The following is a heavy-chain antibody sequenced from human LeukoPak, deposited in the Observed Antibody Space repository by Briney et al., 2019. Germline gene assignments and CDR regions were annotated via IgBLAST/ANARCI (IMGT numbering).Heavy chain of an antibody. D-gene: IGHD3-22*01. CDR2: IYYSGST. CDR3: AKRDDSGGNLVDL. V-gene: IGHV4-39*02. J-gene: IGHJ4*02. Sequence: PSETLSLTCTVSGGSIRSGSHYWTWIRQPPGKGLEWIGSIYYSGSTYYNPSLENRVTISIDTSKNHFSLKLSSLSAADTSVYYCAKRDDSGGNLVDLWGQGTLVTVS. CDR1: GGSIRSGSHY.